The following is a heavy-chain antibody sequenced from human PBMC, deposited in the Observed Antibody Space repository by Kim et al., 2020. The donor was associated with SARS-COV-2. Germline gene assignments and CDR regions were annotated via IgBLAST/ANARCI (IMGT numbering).Heavy chain of an antibody. CDR3: ARGGGSGSYSGDAFDI. V-gene: IGHV3-13*04. Sequence: GGSLRLSCAASGFTFSSYDIHWVRQATGKGLEWVSAIGTAGDTYYPGSVKGRFTISRENAKNSLYRQRNSLRAGDTAVYYCARGGGSGSYSGDAFDIWGQGTMVTVSS. D-gene: IGHD3-10*01. CDR1: GFTFSSYD. CDR2: IGTAGDT. J-gene: IGHJ3*02.